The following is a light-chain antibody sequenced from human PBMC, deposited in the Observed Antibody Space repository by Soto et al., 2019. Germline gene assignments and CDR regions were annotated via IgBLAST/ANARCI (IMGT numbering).Light chain of an antibody. CDR2: DAS. CDR1: QSVGNF. Sequence: EIVLTQSPATLSLSPGERATLSCRASQSVGNFLAWYQQKPGQAPRLLIYDASNRATGIPARFSGSASGADFTLTISSLEPEDFAVYYCQHRSRKPFGQGTKVEIK. CDR3: QHRSRKP. J-gene: IGKJ1*01. V-gene: IGKV3-11*01.